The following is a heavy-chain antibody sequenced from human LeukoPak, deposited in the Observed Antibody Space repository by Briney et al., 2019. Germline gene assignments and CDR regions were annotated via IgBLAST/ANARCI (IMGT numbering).Heavy chain of an antibody. V-gene: IGHV4-39*07. CDR3: ARFSRFTGYNWFDP. D-gene: IGHD3-3*01. CDR1: GGSISSGDYY. Sequence: SETLSLTCTVSGGSISSGDYYWSWIRQPPGKGLEWIGEINHSGSTNYNPSLKSRVTISVDTSKNQFSLKLSSVTAADTAVYYCARFSRFTGYNWFDPWGQGTLVTVSS. CDR2: INHSGST. J-gene: IGHJ5*02.